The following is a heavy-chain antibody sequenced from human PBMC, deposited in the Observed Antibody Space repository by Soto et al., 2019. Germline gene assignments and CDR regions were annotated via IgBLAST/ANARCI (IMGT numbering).Heavy chain of an antibody. CDR1: GYTFTNYG. V-gene: IGHV1-18*04. Sequence: QVQLVESGAEVKKPGASVKVSCKASGYTFTNYGISWVRQAPGQGHERLGWISGYNGNTKYAQKFQGRVTMTSDTPTNTAYMELRSLRSDDTAVYYCARDREYYYDSSGNYYYHYGMDVWGQGTMVTVS. CDR2: ISGYNGNT. J-gene: IGHJ6*02. CDR3: ARDREYYYDSSGNYYYHYGMDV. D-gene: IGHD3-22*01.